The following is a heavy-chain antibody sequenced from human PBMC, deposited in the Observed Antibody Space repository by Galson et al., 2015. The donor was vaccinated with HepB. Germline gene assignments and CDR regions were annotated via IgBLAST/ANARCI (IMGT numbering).Heavy chain of an antibody. CDR3: ARDGGWQQLVGWFDP. D-gene: IGHD6-6*01. Sequence: SLRLSCAASGFTFSSYAMHWVRQAPGKGLEWVAVISYDGSNKYYADSVKGRFTISRDNSKNTLYLQMNSLRAEDTAVYYCARDGGWQQLVGWFDPWGQGTLVTVSS. J-gene: IGHJ5*02. CDR2: ISYDGSNK. V-gene: IGHV3-30-3*01. CDR1: GFTFSSYA.